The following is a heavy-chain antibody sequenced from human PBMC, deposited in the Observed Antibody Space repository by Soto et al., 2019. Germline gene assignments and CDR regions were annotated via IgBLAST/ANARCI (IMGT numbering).Heavy chain of an antibody. V-gene: IGHV3-48*01. CDR3: ARGSNHFDY. Sequence: AXXFTFSSYSMNWVRQAPGKGLEWVSYISSSSSTIYYADSVKGRFTISRDNAKNSLYLQMNSLRAEDTAVYYCARGSNHFDYWGQGTLVTVSS. D-gene: IGHD4-4*01. CDR2: ISSSSSTI. CDR1: XFTFSSYS. J-gene: IGHJ4*02.